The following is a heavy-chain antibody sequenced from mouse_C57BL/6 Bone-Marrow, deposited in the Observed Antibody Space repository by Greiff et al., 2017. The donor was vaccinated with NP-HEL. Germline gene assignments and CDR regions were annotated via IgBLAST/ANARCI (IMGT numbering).Heavy chain of an antibody. V-gene: IGHV1-59*01. Sequence: VQLQQPGAELVRPGTSVKLSCKASGYTFTSYWMHWVKQRPGQGLEWIGVIDPSDSYTNYNQKFKGKATLTVDTSSSTAYMQLSSLTSEDSAVYYCARAGIYYYGSSLAYWGQGTLVTVSA. CDR3: ARAGIYYYGSSLAY. J-gene: IGHJ3*01. D-gene: IGHD1-1*01. CDR1: GYTFTSYW. CDR2: IDPSDSYT.